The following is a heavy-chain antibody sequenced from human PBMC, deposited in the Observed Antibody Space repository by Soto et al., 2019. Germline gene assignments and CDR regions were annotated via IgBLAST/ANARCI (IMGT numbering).Heavy chain of an antibody. D-gene: IGHD5-18*01. J-gene: IGHJ4*02. CDR1: GQSFTSYW. CDR3: ASSRYSYGHSFDY. V-gene: IGHV5-10-1*01. CDR2: IDPSNSYD. Sequence: GESLKISCKTSGQSFTSYWISWVRQMPGKGLEWMGRIDPSNSYDKYNPSFEGHVTISADKSISTVYMQWSSLKASDTAMYYCASSRYSYGHSFDYWGQGTLVTVSS.